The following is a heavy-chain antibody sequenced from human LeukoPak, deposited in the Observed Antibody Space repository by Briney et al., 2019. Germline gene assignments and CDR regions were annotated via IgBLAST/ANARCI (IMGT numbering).Heavy chain of an antibody. CDR3: ARARIYSSGWYDY. CDR1: GYTFTGYY. J-gene: IGHJ4*02. D-gene: IGHD6-19*01. CDR2: INPNSGGT. Sequence: ASVKVSCKASGYTFTGYYMHWVRQAPGQGLEWMGWINPNSGGTNYAQKFQGWVTMTRDTSISTAYMELSRLRSGDTAVYYFARARIYSSGWYDYWGQGTLVTVSS. V-gene: IGHV1-2*04.